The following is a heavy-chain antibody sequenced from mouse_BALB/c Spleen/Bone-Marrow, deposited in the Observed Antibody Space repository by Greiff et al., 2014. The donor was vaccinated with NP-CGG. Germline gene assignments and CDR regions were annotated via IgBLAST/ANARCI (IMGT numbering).Heavy chain of an antibody. V-gene: IGHV1-54*01. D-gene: IGHD3-2*01. CDR3: AKETVRDFAY. J-gene: IGHJ3*01. CDR2: SNPGSGGT. CDR1: GHAFTNYL. Sequence: VKLMESGAELVRPGTSVKVSCKASGHAFTNYLIEWIKQRPGQGLEWIGVSNPGSGGTNYNEKFKGRATVTADKSSSTAYMQLSSLTTDDSAVYSCAKETVRDFAYWGQGTLVTVSA.